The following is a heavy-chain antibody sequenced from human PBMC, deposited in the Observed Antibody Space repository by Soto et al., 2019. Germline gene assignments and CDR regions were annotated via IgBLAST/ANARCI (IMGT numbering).Heavy chain of an antibody. V-gene: IGHV4-4*07. CDR2: IYTSGST. D-gene: IGHD3-3*01. CDR1: GGSISSYY. CDR3: ARDPVYDFWSGEGKYYYYYYGMDV. Sequence: SETLSLTCTVSGGSISSYYWSWIRQPAGKGLEWIGRIYTSGSTNYNPSLKSRVTMSVDTSKNQFSLKLSSVTAADTAVYYRARDPVYDFWSGEGKYYYYYYGMDVWGQGTTVTVSS. J-gene: IGHJ6*02.